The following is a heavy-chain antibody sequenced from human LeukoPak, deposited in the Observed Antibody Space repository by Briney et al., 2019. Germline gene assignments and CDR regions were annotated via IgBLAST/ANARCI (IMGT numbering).Heavy chain of an antibody. CDR1: GFTFSSYG. D-gene: IGHD3-10*01. J-gene: IGHJ4*02. Sequence: PGGSLRLSCAASGFTFSSYGMSWVRQAPGKGLEWVSGINWNGGSTGYADSVKGRFTISRDNAKNSLYLQMNSLRAEDTAVYYCARDAHLLWFGELLYRGHMGHFDYWGQGTLVTVSS. CDR2: INWNGGST. CDR3: ARDAHLLWFGELLYRGHMGHFDY. V-gene: IGHV3-20*04.